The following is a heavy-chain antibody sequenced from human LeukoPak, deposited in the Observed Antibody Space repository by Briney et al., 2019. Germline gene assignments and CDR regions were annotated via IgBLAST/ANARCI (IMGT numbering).Heavy chain of an antibody. CDR3: ARERYCSSTSCADYYYYGMDV. J-gene: IGHJ6*02. CDR1: GLTFSSYE. CDR2: ISSSSSYI. Sequence: GGSLRLFCAASGLTFSSYEMKWARQAPGKGLEWVSSISSSSSYIYYADSVKGRFTISRDNAKNSLYLQMNSLRAEDTAVYYCARERYCSSTSCADYYYYGMDVWGQGTTVTVSS. V-gene: IGHV3-21*01. D-gene: IGHD2-2*01.